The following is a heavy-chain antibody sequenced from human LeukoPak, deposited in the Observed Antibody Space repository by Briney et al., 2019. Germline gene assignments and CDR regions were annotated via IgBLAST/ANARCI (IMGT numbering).Heavy chain of an antibody. Sequence: SETLSLTCTVSGGSISSSSYYWGWIRQPPGKGLEWIGSIYYSGSTYYNPSLKSRVAISVDTSKNQFSLKLSSVTAADTAVYYCARVTGYMIEDYFDYWGQGTLVTVSS. D-gene: IGHD3-22*01. J-gene: IGHJ4*02. CDR3: ARVTGYMIEDYFDY. CDR2: IYYSGST. CDR1: GGSISSSSYY. V-gene: IGHV4-39*07.